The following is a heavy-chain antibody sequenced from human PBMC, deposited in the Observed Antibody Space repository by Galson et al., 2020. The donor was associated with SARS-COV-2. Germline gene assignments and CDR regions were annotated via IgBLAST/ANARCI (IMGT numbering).Heavy chain of an antibody. CDR2: MSASGVRT. Sequence: GESLKISCAASGFPFSSYAMSWVRQAPGKGLEWVSSMSASGVRTSYADSLKGRFTISRDNSKNTLYLQMNSLRAEDTGIYYCAKEEHSSGYYYIFDYWGQGTLVTVSS. D-gene: IGHD3-22*01. CDR1: GFPFSSYA. CDR3: AKEEHSSGYYYIFDY. J-gene: IGHJ4*02. V-gene: IGHV3-23*01.